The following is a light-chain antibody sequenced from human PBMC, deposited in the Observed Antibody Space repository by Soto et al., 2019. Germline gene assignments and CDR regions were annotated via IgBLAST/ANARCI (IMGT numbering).Light chain of an antibody. CDR1: VGISNF. V-gene: IGKV1-27*01. J-gene: IGKJ3*01. CDR2: AAI. Sequence: DIQMTQSPSSLSASMGDRVTITCRASVGISNFLAWYQQKPGKVPKLLIYAAITLQSGVPSRFSGSGSGTDFTLTISSLQPGDVATYYCQKYNSAPFTFGPGTQVDIK. CDR3: QKYNSAPFT.